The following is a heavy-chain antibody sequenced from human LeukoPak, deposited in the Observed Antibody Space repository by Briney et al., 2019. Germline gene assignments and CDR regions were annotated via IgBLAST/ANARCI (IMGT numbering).Heavy chain of an antibody. V-gene: IGHV3-30*03. D-gene: IGHD3-10*01. CDR3: ARDLSAYRFGEFDY. J-gene: IGHJ4*02. Sequence: GGSLRLSCAASGFTFSYYGMHWVRQAPGKGLEWVAVISYDGGNKYYADSVKGRFTISRDNSKNTLDLQMNSLRPEDTAVYYCARDLSAYRFGEFDYWGQGTLVTVSS. CDR2: ISYDGGNK. CDR1: GFTFSYYG.